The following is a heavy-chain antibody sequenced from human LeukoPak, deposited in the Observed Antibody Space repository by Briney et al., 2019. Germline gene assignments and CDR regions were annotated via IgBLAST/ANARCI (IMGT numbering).Heavy chain of an antibody. CDR3: ARLFDYGRPRGDY. CDR1: GFTFSSYA. J-gene: IGHJ4*02. CDR2: IYSGGST. V-gene: IGHV3-66*04. Sequence: GGSLRLSCAASGFTFSSYAMSWARQAPGKGLEWVSVIYSGGSTYYADSVKGRFTISRDNSKNTLYLQMNSLRAEDTAVYYCARLFDYGRPRGDYWGQGTLVTVSS. D-gene: IGHD4-17*01.